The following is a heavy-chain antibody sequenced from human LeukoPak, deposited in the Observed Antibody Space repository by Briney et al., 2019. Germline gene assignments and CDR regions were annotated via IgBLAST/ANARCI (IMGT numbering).Heavy chain of an antibody. CDR3: ARQRGSSGRRDPFDI. V-gene: IGHV1-18*04. CDR2: ISAYNGNT. J-gene: IGHJ3*02. Sequence: ASVKVSCTASGYTFTGYYMHWVRQAPGQGLGRMGWISAYNGNTNYAQKLQGRVTMTTATSPSTAYMELRSLRSDDTAVYYCARQRGSSGRRDPFDIWGQGTMVTVSS. CDR1: GYTFTGYY. D-gene: IGHD3-22*01.